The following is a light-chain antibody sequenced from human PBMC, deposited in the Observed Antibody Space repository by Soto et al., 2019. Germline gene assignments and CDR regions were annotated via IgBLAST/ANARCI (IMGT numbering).Light chain of an antibody. CDR3: QQYVHWPPGA. Sequence: EIVMTQSPATLSVSPGERATLSCRASQSVSSNLAWYQQKPGQAPRLLIYGASTRAAGIAARFSGSGSGTEFTLTISSLQSEDSAVYYCQQYVHWPPGAFGQGTTVEIK. V-gene: IGKV3-15*01. CDR1: QSVSSN. J-gene: IGKJ1*01. CDR2: GAS.